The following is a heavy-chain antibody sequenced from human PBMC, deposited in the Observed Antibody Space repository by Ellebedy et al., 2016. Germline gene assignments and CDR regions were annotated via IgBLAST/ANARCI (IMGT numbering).Heavy chain of an antibody. CDR1: GLSFSSNS. D-gene: IGHD1-7*01. V-gene: IGHV3-48*04. CDR2: IGSASSLT. CDR3: AKLARQLDY. Sequence: GESLKISXAASGLSFSSNSLNWVRQAPGKGLEWVSHIGSASSLTSYADSVKGRFTISRDNAKNSLYLQMNSLRAEDTAVYYCAKLARQLDYWGQGTLVTVSS. J-gene: IGHJ4*02.